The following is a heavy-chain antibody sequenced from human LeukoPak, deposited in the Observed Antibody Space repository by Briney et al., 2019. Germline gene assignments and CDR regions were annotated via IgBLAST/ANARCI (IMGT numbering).Heavy chain of an antibody. J-gene: IGHJ4*02. V-gene: IGHV3-23*01. CDR2: ISGSGRNT. Sequence: GGSLRLSCAASGFTFSSYAMSWVRQAPGKGLEWVSVISGSGRNTYYADSVKGRFTISRDNSKNTLYLQMNSLRAEDAAVYYCAKGSDSSDSSLFDYWGQGTLVTVSS. D-gene: IGHD3-22*01. CDR1: GFTFSSYA. CDR3: AKGSDSSDSSLFDY.